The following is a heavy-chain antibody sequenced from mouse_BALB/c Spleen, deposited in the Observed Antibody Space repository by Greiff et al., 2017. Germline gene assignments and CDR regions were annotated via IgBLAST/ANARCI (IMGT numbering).Heavy chain of an antibody. CDR1: GYTFTSYW. D-gene: IGHD2-1*01. CDR2: INPSTGYT. CDR3: ARYGKKAMDY. J-gene: IGHJ4*01. V-gene: IGHV1-7*01. Sequence: QVQLQQSGAELAKPGASVKMSCKASGYTFTSYWMHWVKQRPGQGLEWIGYINPSTGYTEYNQKFKDKATLTADKSSSTAYMQLSSLTSEDSAVYYCARYGKKAMDYGGKGNTGTVAS.